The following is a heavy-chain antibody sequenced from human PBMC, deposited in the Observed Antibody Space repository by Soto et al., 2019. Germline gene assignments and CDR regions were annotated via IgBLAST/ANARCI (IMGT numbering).Heavy chain of an antibody. CDR2: ISFDGSYQ. V-gene: IGHV3-30*03. CDR1: GFTFRSHA. J-gene: IGHJ5*02. D-gene: IGHD1-26*01. CDR3: AAEVGPRDFAH. Sequence: PGGSLRLSCAASGFTFRSHAMHWVRQAPGKGLEWVAMISFDGSYQNYVDSVKGRFTISRDNYQNKVFLQMSSLRPEDTAFYFCAAEVGPRDFAHWGQGTLVTVSS.